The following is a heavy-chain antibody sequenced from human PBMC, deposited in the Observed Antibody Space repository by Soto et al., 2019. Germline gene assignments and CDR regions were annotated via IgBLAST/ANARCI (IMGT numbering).Heavy chain of an antibody. Sequence: SETLSLTCVVSGGSISNNNWWTCVRQPPGKGLEWIAEIYHSGATNYNPSLRSRVTLSVDKSNNQVSLRLNSVTAAETAVYYCAGRLIEVQERFDPWGPGTRVTVSS. J-gene: IGHJ5*02. CDR2: IYHSGAT. V-gene: IGHV4-4*02. CDR1: GGSISNNNW. D-gene: IGHD6-19*01. CDR3: AGRLIEVQERFDP.